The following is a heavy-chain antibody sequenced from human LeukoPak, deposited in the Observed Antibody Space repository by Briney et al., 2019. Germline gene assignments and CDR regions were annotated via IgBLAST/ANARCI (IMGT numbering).Heavy chain of an antibody. V-gene: IGHV3-21*04. D-gene: IGHD5/OR15-5a*01. CDR3: ATDVSSPSTLRGDAFDI. CDR2: ITIGSNYI. J-gene: IGHJ3*02. Sequence: GGSLRLSCAASGFTFSRYNMNWVRQAPGKGLEWVSSITIGSNYIYYADSVKGRFTISRDNAKKSLYLQMNSLRSEDTAVYYCATDVSSPSTLRGDAFDIWGQGTMVTVSS. CDR1: GFTFSRYN.